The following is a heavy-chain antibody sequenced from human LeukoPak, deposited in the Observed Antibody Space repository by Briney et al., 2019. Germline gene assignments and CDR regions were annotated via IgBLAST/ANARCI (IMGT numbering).Heavy chain of an antibody. J-gene: IGHJ4*02. CDR2: IIPIFGTA. Sequence: AASVKVSCKASGGTFSSYAISWVRQAPGQGLEWMGGIIPIFGTANYAQKFQGRVTITADESTSTAYMELSSLRSEDTAVYYCARARSRREWLLNFDYWGQGTLVTVSS. V-gene: IGHV1-69*13. CDR1: GGTFSSYA. CDR3: ARARSRREWLLNFDY. D-gene: IGHD3-3*01.